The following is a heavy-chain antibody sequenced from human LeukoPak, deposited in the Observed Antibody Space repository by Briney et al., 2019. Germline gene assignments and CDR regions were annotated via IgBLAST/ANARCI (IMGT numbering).Heavy chain of an antibody. V-gene: IGHV4-61*02. CDR1: GGSISSGSYY. J-gene: IGHJ4*02. CDR3: ARVTDIVGYQFDY. Sequence: PSETLSLTCTVSGGSISSGSYYWSWIRQPAGKGLEWIGRIYTSGSTNYNPSLKSRVTISVDTSKNQFSLKLSSVTAADTAVYYCARVTDIVGYQFDYWGQGTLVTVSS. CDR2: IYTSGST. D-gene: IGHD3-16*02.